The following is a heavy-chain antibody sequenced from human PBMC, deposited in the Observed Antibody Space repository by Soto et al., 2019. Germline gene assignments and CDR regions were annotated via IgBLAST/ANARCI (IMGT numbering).Heavy chain of an antibody. CDR1: GFTVSSNY. CDR3: ARTEVVVVPAAIGWFDP. Sequence: EVQLVESGGGLVQPGGSLRLSCAASGFTVSSNYMSWVRQAPGKGLEWVSVIYSGGSTYYADSVKGRFTISRDNSKNTLYLQMNSLRAEDTAVYYCARTEVVVVPAAIGWFDPWGQGNLVTVSS. V-gene: IGHV3-66*01. D-gene: IGHD2-2*01. CDR2: IYSGGST. J-gene: IGHJ5*02.